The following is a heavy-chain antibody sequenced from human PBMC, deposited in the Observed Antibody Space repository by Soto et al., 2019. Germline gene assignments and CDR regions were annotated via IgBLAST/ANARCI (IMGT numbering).Heavy chain of an antibody. CDR3: AXAYCSGGSCYPSYYYYYYGMDV. V-gene: IGHV4-30-4*02. CDR2: IYYSGST. D-gene: IGHD2-15*01. J-gene: IGHJ6*02. CDR1: GGSISSGDYY. Sequence: PSETLSLTCTVSGGSISSGDYYWSWIRQPPGKGLEWIGYIYYSGSTYYNPSLKSRVTISVDTSKXXXXXXXXXXXXXDTAVYXXAXAYCSGGSCYPSYYYYYYGMDVWGPATTVTVS.